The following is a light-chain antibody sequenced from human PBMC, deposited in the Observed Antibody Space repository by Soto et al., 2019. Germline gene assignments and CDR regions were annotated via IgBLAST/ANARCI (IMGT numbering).Light chain of an antibody. CDR2: EVN. CDR1: SSDVGGYNY. V-gene: IGLV2-8*01. J-gene: IGLJ1*01. Sequence: QSALTQPPSASGSPGQSVTISCTGTSSDVGGYNYVSWYQQHPGKGPKFIIYEVNKRPSGVPGRFSGSKSGNTASLTVSGLQADDEADYYCSSYADSNTLGVFGTGTKLTVL. CDR3: SSYADSNTLGV.